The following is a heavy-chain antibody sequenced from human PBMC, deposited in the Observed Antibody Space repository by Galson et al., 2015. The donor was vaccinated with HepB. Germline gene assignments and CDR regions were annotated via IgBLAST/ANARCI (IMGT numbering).Heavy chain of an antibody. CDR3: AKASTTGTTIIPRWYY. CDR1: GFTFSSYA. V-gene: IGHV3-23*01. Sequence: SLRLSCAASGFTFSSYAMNWFRQAPGKGLEWVSTISGSGGSTYYADSVKGRFTISRDSSKNTLYLQMNSLRAEDTAVYYCAKASTTGTTIIPRWYYWGQGTLVTVSS. J-gene: IGHJ4*02. CDR2: ISGSGGST. D-gene: IGHD1-1*01.